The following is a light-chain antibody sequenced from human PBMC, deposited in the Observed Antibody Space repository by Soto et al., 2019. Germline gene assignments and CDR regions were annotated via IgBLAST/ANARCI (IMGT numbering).Light chain of an antibody. V-gene: IGLV2-14*03. CDR2: DVN. CDR1: SSDVGGYNY. CDR3: SSHSSRSTLVV. Sequence: QSVLTQPASMSGSPGQSITISCTGTSSDVGGYNYVSWYRQHPGKAPKLMIYDVNNRPSGVSNRFSGSKSGNTASLTISGLQAVDEADYYCSSHSSRSTLVVFGGGTQLTVL. J-gene: IGLJ2*01.